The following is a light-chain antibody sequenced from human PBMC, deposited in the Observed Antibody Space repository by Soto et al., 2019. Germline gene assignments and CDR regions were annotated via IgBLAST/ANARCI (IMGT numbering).Light chain of an antibody. CDR3: QQYNNWPPLT. J-gene: IGKJ4*01. CDR1: QSVNSN. V-gene: IGKV3-15*01. Sequence: EIVMTQSPATLSVSPGESATLSCRASQSVNSNFAWYQQKPGQAPRLLIYGASTRATGLPARFSGRGSGTEFTLTISSLQSEDFAVYYCQQYNNWPPLTFGGGTKVEIK. CDR2: GAS.